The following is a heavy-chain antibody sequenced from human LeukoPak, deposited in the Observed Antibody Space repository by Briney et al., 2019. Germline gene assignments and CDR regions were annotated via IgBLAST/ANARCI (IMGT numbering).Heavy chain of an antibody. J-gene: IGHJ5*02. V-gene: IGHV1-8*01. D-gene: IGHD3-10*01. CDR1: GYTFTSYD. Sequence: ASVEVSCKASGYTFTSYDINWVRQATGQGLEWMGWMNPNSGNTGYAQKFQGRVTMTRNTSISTAYMELSSLRSEDTAVYYCARGRLGTWFGELKAWGQGTLVTVSS. CDR2: MNPNSGNT. CDR3: ARGRLGTWFGELKA.